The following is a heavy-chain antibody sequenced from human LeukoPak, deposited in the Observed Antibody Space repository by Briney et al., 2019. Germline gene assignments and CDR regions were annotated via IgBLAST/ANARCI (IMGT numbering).Heavy chain of an antibody. CDR3: ARQDGNSKYYFDY. V-gene: IGHV5-51*01. J-gene: IGHJ4*02. CDR1: GYSFTYYW. CDR2: IYPGDSDT. D-gene: IGHD1-1*01. Sequence: GESLKISCKGSGYSFTYYWIGWVRKIPGKGLEWMGMIYPGDSDTRYRPSFQGQVTISVDKSISTAYLQWSSLKASDTAMYYCARQDGNSKYYFDYWGQGTLVTVSS.